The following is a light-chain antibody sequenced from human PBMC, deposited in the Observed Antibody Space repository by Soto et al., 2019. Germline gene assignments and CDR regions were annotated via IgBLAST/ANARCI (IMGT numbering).Light chain of an antibody. V-gene: IGKV3-15*01. CDR2: GAS. J-gene: IGKJ4*01. CDR1: QSISSN. CDR3: QQYHNWPPLT. Sequence: EIVMTQSPVTLSVSPGERATLSCRASQSISSNLAWYQQKPGQAPRLLIYGASTRATGIPARFGGSGSGTEFTLTISSLQSEDFAVYYYQQYHNWPPLTFGGGTKVEIK.